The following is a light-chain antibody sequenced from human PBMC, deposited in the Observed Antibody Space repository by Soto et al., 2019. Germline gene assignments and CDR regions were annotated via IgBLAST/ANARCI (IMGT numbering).Light chain of an antibody. V-gene: IGLV1-44*01. Sequence: QSVLTQPPSASGTPGQRVTISCSGSSSNIGSNPVNWYQQLPGTAPKLLLYKDDQRPSGVPDRVSGSKSGTSAFLAISGLQSEDEADYYCASWDDSLIAVVFGGGTKLTVL. J-gene: IGLJ2*01. CDR1: SSNIGSNP. CDR2: KDD. CDR3: ASWDDSLIAVV.